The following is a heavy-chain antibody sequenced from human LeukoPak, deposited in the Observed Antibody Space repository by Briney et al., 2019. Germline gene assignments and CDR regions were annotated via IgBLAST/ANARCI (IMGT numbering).Heavy chain of an antibody. J-gene: IGHJ6*03. Sequence: PSETLSLTCSVSGGSISSFYWTWVRQPAGKGLEWIGRVDTSGSTHYNPSLKGRVTMSLDTSKYQFSLRLNSVTVADTAVYYCARGLGGAYYYMDVWGKGTTVTVSS. D-gene: IGHD3-16*01. CDR2: VDTSGST. V-gene: IGHV4-4*07. CDR1: GGSISSFY. CDR3: ARGLGGAYYYMDV.